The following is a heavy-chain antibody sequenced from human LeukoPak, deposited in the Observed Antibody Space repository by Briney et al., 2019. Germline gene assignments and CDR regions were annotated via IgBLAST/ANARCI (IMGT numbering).Heavy chain of an antibody. CDR1: GGSFSGYY. D-gene: IGHD6-13*01. Sequence: PSETLSLTCAVYGGSFSGYYWSWIRQPPGKGLEWIGEINHSGSTNYNPSLKGRVTISVDTSKNQFSLKLSSVTAADTAVYYCARGCIAAAAGSAYFDLWGRGTLVTVSS. V-gene: IGHV4-34*01. CDR2: INHSGST. J-gene: IGHJ2*01. CDR3: ARGCIAAAAGSAYFDL.